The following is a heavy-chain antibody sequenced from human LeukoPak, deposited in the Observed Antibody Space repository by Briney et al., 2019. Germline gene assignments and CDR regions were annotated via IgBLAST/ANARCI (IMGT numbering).Heavy chain of an antibody. CDR1: GFAVGSNY. V-gene: IGHV3-53*01. J-gene: IGHJ4*02. D-gene: IGHD1-14*01. Sequence: GGSLRLSCVASGFAVGSNYMSWVRQAPGKGVEWVSLIYSGGAIRYADSVKGRFTIPRDSSKNTLFLQMNDLTVEDTARYYCARRPGNWGQGILVTVSS. CDR3: ARRPGN. CDR2: IYSGGAI.